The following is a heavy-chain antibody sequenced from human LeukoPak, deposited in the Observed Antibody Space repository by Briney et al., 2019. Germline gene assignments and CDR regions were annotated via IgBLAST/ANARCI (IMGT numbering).Heavy chain of an antibody. D-gene: IGHD3-10*01. CDR3: AKALQLVLLWFGEY. CDR2: ISGSGGST. V-gene: IGHV3-23*01. CDR1: GFTFSSYA. Sequence: PGGSLRLSCAASGFTFSSYAMSWVRQAPGKGLEWVSAISGSGGSTYYADSVKGRFTISRDNSKNTLYLQMNSLRAEDTAVYYCAKALQLVLLWFGEYWGQGTLVTVSS. J-gene: IGHJ4*02.